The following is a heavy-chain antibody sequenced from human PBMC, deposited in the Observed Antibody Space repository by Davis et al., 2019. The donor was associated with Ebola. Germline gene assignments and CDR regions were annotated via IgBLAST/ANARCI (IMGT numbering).Heavy chain of an antibody. J-gene: IGHJ4*02. V-gene: IGHV3-33*01. Sequence: GGSLRLSCAASGFTFSSYGMHWVRQAPGKGLEWAAVIWYDGSNKYYADSVKGRFTISRDNSKNTLYLQMNSLRAEDTAVYYCARDAVLRDGYNPTFDYWGQGTLVTVSS. CDR1: GFTFSSYG. CDR2: IWYDGSNK. CDR3: ARDAVLRDGYNPTFDY. D-gene: IGHD5-24*01.